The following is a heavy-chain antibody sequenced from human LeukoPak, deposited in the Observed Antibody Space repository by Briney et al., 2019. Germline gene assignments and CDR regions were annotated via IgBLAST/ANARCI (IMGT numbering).Heavy chain of an antibody. J-gene: IGHJ4*02. CDR1: GYTFSGYY. V-gene: IGHV1-2*02. Sequence: GASVKVSCKASGYTFSGYYMHWVRQAPGQGLEGRGWINPNRGGTNYAQKFQGRVTMTRDTSISTAYMELSRLRSDDTAVYYCARDRYIVVVPAALDYWGQGTLVTVSS. D-gene: IGHD2-2*01. CDR2: INPNRGGT. CDR3: ARDRYIVVVPAALDY.